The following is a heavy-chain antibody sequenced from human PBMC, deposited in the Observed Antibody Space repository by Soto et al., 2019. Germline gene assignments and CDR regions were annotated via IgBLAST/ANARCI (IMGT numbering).Heavy chain of an antibody. J-gene: IGHJ4*02. CDR3: STAPISL. CDR1: GFTFSNVW. Sequence: PGGSLRRSCVVSGFTFSNVWMSWVRQAPGKGLGWVGRIKSKTDGGTTNYAAPVKGGFTISRDDSKNTLYLQMNSLKTEDTAVYFCSTAPISLWGQGTLVTVSS. CDR2: IKSKTDGGTT. V-gene: IGHV3-15*01.